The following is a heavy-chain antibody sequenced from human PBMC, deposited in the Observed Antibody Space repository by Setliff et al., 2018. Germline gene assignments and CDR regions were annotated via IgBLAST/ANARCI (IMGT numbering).Heavy chain of an antibody. CDR1: GFTFSNYA. CDR3: ATSTITTYYFDY. V-gene: IGHV3-23*01. CDR2: ISGNDGRT. Sequence: PGGSLRLSCAASGFTFSNYAMSWVRQAPGKGLEWVSTISGNDGRTYYADSVQGRFTISRDNSRNTLYLQMKSLRAEDTAIYYCATSTITTYYFDYWGHGTLVTVSS. D-gene: IGHD4-4*01. J-gene: IGHJ4*01.